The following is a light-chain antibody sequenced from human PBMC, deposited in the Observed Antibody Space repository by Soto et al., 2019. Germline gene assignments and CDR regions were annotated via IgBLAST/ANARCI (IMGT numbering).Light chain of an antibody. CDR2: DVS. V-gene: IGLV2-14*03. J-gene: IGLJ3*02. CDR3: TSYTISTIPWV. CDR1: SSDVGGYNY. Sequence: SALTQPASVSGSPGQSITISCTGTSSDVGGYNYVTWYQQHPGRAPKLVIFDVSYRPSGVSNRFSGSKSGNTASLTISGLQAEDEADYYCTSYTISTIPWVFGGGTKLTVL.